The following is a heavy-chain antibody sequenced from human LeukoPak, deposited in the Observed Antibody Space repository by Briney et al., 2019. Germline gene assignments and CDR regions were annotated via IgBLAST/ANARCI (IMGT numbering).Heavy chain of an antibody. CDR1: GFTFSSYG. CDR3: ARDHSGVRGVPNHELDY. CDR2: IWYDGSNK. V-gene: IGHV3-33*01. J-gene: IGHJ4*02. Sequence: GGSLRLSCAASGFTFSSYGMHWVRPAPGKGLEWVAVIWYDGSNKYYADSVKGRFTISRDNSKNTLYLQMNSLRAEDTAVYYCARDHSGVRGVPNHELDYWGQGTLVTVSS. D-gene: IGHD3-10*01.